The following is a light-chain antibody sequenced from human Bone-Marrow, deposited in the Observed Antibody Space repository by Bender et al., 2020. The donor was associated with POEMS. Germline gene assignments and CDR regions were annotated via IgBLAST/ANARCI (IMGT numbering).Light chain of an antibody. CDR3: SAWDYRLSGPV. V-gene: IGLV1-47*01. CDR1: TSNIGNNY. CDR2: RDN. Sequence: QSVLTQPPSTSGTPGQRVTLSCSGSTSNIGNNYVSWYQQVPGSAPKVVVFRDNQRPSGVPDRFSGSRTGPSASLAISGLRSEDEGDYYCSAWDYRLSGPVFGGGTKVTVL. J-gene: IGLJ3*02.